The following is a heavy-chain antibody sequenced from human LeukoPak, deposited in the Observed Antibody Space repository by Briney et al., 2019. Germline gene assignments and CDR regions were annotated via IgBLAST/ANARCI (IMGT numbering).Heavy chain of an antibody. CDR2: IYSGGST. CDR1: GFTFSSYA. J-gene: IGHJ4*02. CDR3: ARGGGAF. D-gene: IGHD3-3*02. V-gene: IGHV3-53*01. Sequence: GGSLRLSCAASGFTFSSYAMSWVRQAPGKGLEWVSVIYSGGSTYYTDSVKGRFTFSRDNSKNTLYLQMNSLTAEDTVVYFCARGGGAFWGQGTLVTVSS.